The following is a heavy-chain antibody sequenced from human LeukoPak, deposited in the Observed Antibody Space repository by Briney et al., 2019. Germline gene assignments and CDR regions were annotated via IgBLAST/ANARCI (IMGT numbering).Heavy chain of an antibody. CDR1: GFSFSTYG. CDR2: ISGSGEST. CDR3: AKDCTGTKPFDL. V-gene: IGHV3-23*01. J-gene: IGHJ2*01. Sequence: GGSLRLSCGASGFSFSTYGMTWVSQAPGKGLEWVSGISGSGESTYYADSVKGRFTICRDNSKKRLNLEMESLRAEDTAVYYCAKDCTGTKPFDLWGRGTLVTVSS. D-gene: IGHD2-8*02.